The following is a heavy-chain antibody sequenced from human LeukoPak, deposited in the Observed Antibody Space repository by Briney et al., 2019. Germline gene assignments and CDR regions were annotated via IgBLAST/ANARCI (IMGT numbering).Heavy chain of an antibody. V-gene: IGHV1-2*02. D-gene: IGHD3-10*01. J-gene: IGHJ5*02. CDR3: ARDLGTMVRGVIRDYIGLDWFDP. CDR2: INPNSGGT. Sequence: ALVKVSCKASGYTFTGYYMHWVRQAPGQGLEWMGWINPNSGGTNYAQKFQGRVTMTRDTSISTAYMELSRLRSDDTAVYYCARDLGTMVRGVIRDYIGLDWFDPWGQGTLVTVSS. CDR1: GYTFTGYY.